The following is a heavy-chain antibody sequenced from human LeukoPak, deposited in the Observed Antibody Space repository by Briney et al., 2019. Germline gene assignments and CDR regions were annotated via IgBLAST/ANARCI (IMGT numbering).Heavy chain of an antibody. V-gene: IGHV3-74*01. J-gene: IGHJ5*02. CDR3: ARRGGSYYYDLFDP. Sequence: GGSLRLSCAASGFTFCRFWMRWVRQAPGEGLVWVSGINSDGSSTSYADSVKGRFPISRDNAKNTLYLQMNSLRAEDTAVYYCARRGGSYYYDLFDPWGQGTLVTVSS. D-gene: IGHD1-26*01. CDR1: GFTFCRFW. CDR2: INSDGSST.